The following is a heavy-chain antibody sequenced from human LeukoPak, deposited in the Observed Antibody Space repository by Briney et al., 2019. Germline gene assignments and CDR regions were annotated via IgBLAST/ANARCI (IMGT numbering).Heavy chain of an antibody. CDR2: ISYDGSNK. D-gene: IGHD2-2*03. Sequence: GGSLRLSCAASGFTFSSYGMHWVRQAPGKGLEWVAVISYDGSNKYYADSVKGRFTISRDNSKNTLYLQMNSLRAEDTAVYYCAKDQDGYCSSTSCYWSSYFDYWGQGTLVTVSS. CDR1: GFTFSSYG. CDR3: AKDQDGYCSSTSCYWSSYFDY. V-gene: IGHV3-30*18. J-gene: IGHJ4*02.